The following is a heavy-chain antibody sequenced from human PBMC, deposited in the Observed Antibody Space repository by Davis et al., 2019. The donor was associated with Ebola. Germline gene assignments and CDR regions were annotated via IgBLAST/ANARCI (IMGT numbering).Heavy chain of an antibody. CDR1: GFTFTNYA. D-gene: IGHD2-21*01. V-gene: IGHV1-3*01. J-gene: IGHJ6*02. CDR3: ARIILGRDFYGMDV. Sequence: ASVTVSCKASGFTFTNYAIHWVRQAPGQSLEWMGWINAGNGNTKYSQKFQGRVTITTDTSASTAYMELSSLRSEDTAMFYCARIILGRDFYGMDVWGQGTTVTVSS. CDR2: INAGNGNT.